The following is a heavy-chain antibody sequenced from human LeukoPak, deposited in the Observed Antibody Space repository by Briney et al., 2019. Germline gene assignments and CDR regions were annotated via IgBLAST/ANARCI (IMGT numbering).Heavy chain of an antibody. V-gene: IGHV4-38-2*02. CDR3: ARLYCSSTTCYAPSFGYYYYMDV. CDR2: IYHSGNT. D-gene: IGHD2-2*01. Sequence: TSETLSLTCTVSGYFISSGSYWGWIRQPPGKGLEWIGSIYHSGNTYYNPSLKSRVTISVDTSKNQFSLKLSSVTAADTAIYYCARLYCSSTTCYAPSFGYYYYMDVWGKGTTVTVSS. CDR1: GYFISSGSY. J-gene: IGHJ6*03.